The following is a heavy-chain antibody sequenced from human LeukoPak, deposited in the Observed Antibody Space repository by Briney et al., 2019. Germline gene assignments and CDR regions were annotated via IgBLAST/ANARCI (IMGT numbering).Heavy chain of an antibody. Sequence: SETLSLTCTVSGASISSGSYYWGWIRQPPGKGLEWIGSIYYSGSTFYNPSLWSRVTISVDTSKNHFSLKLSSVTAADTAVYYCTRKVVVTDAFDYWGQGTLVTVSS. J-gene: IGHJ4*02. V-gene: IGHV4-39*01. CDR3: TRKVVVTDAFDY. CDR2: IYYSGST. CDR1: GASISSGSYY. D-gene: IGHD2-21*02.